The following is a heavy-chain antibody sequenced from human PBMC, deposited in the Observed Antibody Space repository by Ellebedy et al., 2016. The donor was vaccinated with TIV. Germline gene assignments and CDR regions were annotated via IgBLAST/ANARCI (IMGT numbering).Heavy chain of an antibody. Sequence: GEALKISCKGSGYSFTSYWIGWVREMPGKGLEWMGIIYPGDSDTRYSPSYQGQVPISADKSISTAYLQWSRLKASETAMYYCARQVNYSTYSDYWGQGTLVTVSS. CDR2: IYPGDSDT. V-gene: IGHV5-51*01. CDR3: ARQVNYSTYSDY. CDR1: GYSFTSYW. D-gene: IGHD4-11*01. J-gene: IGHJ4*02.